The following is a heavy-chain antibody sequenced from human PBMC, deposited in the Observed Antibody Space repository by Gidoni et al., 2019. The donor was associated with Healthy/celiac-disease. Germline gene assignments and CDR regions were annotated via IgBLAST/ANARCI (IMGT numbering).Heavy chain of an antibody. V-gene: IGHV3-20*01. CDR2: INWNGGST. J-gene: IGHJ3*02. CDR3: ARSSRSSWVGAFDI. Sequence: EVQLVESGGGVVRPGGSLRLSCAAYGFAFDAYGMSGVRQAPGKGLEWVSGINWNGGSTGYADSVKGRFTISRDNAKNSLYLQMNSLRAEDTALYHCARSSRSSWVGAFDIWGQGTMVTVSS. CDR1: GFAFDAYG. D-gene: IGHD6-13*01.